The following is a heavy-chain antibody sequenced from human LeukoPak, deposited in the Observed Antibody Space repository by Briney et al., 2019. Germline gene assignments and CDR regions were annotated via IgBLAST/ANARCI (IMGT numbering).Heavy chain of an antibody. CDR1: GYTFTGYD. Sequence: ASVKVSCKASGYTFTGYDMHWVRQAPGQGLEWMGWINPKSGGTNYEQKFQGRVIMTRDTSISTAYMELSSLRSDDTAVYYCARHMTTANTWFDPWGQGTLVTVSS. CDR2: INPKSGGT. V-gene: IGHV1-2*02. CDR3: ARHMTTANTWFDP. D-gene: IGHD1-1*01. J-gene: IGHJ5*02.